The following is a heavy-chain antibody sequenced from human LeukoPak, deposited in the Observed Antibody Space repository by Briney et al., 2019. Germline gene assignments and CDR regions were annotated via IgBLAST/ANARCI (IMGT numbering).Heavy chain of an antibody. D-gene: IGHD2-15*01. CDR2: VSGSGSNR. V-gene: IGHV3-48*03. CDR1: GFTFSSYE. Sequence: GGSLRLSCAASGFTFSSYEMNWVRQAPGQGLEGVSYVSGSGSNRYYADSVKGRFTISRDNAKNSLYLQMNSLRAEDTAVYYCASEGYCSGGSCHPDDAFDIWGQGTMVTVSS. CDR3: ASEGYCSGGSCHPDDAFDI. J-gene: IGHJ3*02.